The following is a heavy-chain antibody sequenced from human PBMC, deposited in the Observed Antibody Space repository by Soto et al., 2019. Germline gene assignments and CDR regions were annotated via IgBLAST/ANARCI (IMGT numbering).Heavy chain of an antibody. J-gene: IGHJ4*02. D-gene: IGHD2-21*02. CDR3: VIVVVTAIRPPFDY. CDR2: IRSKANSYAT. Sequence: GGSLRLSCAASGFTFSGSAMHWVRQASGKGLEWVGRIRSKANSYATAYAASVKGRFTISRDDSKNTAYLQMNSLKTEDTAVYYCVIVVVTAIRPPFDYWGQETLVTVS. CDR1: GFTFSGSA. V-gene: IGHV3-73*01.